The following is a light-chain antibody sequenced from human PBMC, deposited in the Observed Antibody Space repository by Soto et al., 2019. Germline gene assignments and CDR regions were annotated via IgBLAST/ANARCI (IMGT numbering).Light chain of an antibody. CDR2: AAS. Sequence: DIQLTQSPSSLSASVGDRVTITSRASQGIRNELGWYQQKPGKAPKRLIYAASSLKSGVPSRFSGSGSGTEFTLTISSLQPEDFATYYCLQHNSYPWTFGQGTKVDIK. V-gene: IGKV1-17*01. CDR3: LQHNSYPWT. J-gene: IGKJ1*01. CDR1: QGIRNE.